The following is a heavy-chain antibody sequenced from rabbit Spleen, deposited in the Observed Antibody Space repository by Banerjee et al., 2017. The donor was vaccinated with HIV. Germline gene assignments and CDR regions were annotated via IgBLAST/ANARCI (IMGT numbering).Heavy chain of an antibody. CDR1: GFSFSNKAV. D-gene: IGHD2-1*01. J-gene: IGHJ4*01. CDR2: ANEGSGGET. CDR3: ARWYGGAGDLIGRYFDL. Sequence: QEQLVESGGGLVKPEGSLKLSCTASGFSFSNKAVMCWVRQAPGKGLEWIACANEGSGGETWYASWAKGRFTVSKTSSTTVTLQMTSVTAADTATYLCARWYGGAGDLIGRYFDLWGQGTLVTVS. V-gene: IGHV1S45*01.